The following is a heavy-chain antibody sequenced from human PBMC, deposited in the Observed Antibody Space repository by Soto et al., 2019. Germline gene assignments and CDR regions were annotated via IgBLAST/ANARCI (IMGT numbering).Heavy chain of an antibody. J-gene: IGHJ6*02. CDR2: IIPIFGTA. D-gene: IGHD6-6*01. V-gene: IGHV1-69*13. Sequence: SVKVSSKASGGTFSSYAISWVRQSPGQGLEWMGGIIPIFGTANYAQKFQGRVTITADESTSTAYMELSSLRSEDTAVYYCARYSSSDPYYYGMDVWGQGTTVTVSS. CDR1: GGTFSSYA. CDR3: ARYSSSDPYYYGMDV.